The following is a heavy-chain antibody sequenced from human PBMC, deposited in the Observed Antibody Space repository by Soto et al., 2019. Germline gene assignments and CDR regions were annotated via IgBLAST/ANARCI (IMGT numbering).Heavy chain of an antibody. D-gene: IGHD6-19*01. CDR3: ARDLMYSSGWYWFDP. Sequence: LSLTCTVSGGSISSYYWSWIRQPPGKGLEWIGYIYYSGSTNYNPSLKSRVTISVDTSKNQFSLKLSSVTAADTAVYYCARDLMYSSGWYWFDPWGQGTLVTVSS. V-gene: IGHV4-59*01. CDR2: IYYSGST. CDR1: GGSISSYY. J-gene: IGHJ5*02.